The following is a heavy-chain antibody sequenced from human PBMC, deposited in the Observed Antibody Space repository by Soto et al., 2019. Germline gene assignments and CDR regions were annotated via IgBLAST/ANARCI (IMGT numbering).Heavy chain of an antibody. CDR1: GGTCSSYA. D-gene: IGHD4-17*01. CDR2: IIPIFGTA. Sequence: SVKVSCKASGGTCSSYAISGVLQAPGQGLEWMGGIIPIFGTANYAQKFQGRVTITADESTSTAYMELSSLRSEDTAVYYCARDPDYGDYPRWFDPWGQGTLVT. J-gene: IGHJ5*02. V-gene: IGHV1-69*13. CDR3: ARDPDYGDYPRWFDP.